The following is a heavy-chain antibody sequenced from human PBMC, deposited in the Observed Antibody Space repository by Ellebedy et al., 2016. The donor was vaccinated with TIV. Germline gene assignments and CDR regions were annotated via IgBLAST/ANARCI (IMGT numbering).Heavy chain of an antibody. CDR1: GGSIRNYY. CDR3: AASESADSDY. V-gene: IGHV4-59*01. D-gene: IGHD2-2*01. Sequence: MPSETLSLTCTVPGGSIRNYYCTWIRQPPGKGLEWIGHMYYSGSSNYNPSLKSRVTMSIDTSKNQFSRKLSSVTAADTAVYYCAASESADSDYWGPGTLVTVSS. J-gene: IGHJ4*02. CDR2: MYYSGSS.